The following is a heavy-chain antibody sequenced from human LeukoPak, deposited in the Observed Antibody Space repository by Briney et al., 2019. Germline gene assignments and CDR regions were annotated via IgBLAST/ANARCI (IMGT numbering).Heavy chain of an antibody. CDR2: ISSNSNTI. D-gene: IGHD2-15*01. V-gene: IGHV3-48*01. CDR3: ARDLQGSYYYGMDV. Sequence: GGSLRLSCADSGFTFSRYSMNWARQAPGKGLEWVSYISSNSNTIYYADSVRGRFTISRDSGKNSLYLQMNSLRAEDTAVYYCARDLQGSYYYGMDVWGQGTTVIVSS. J-gene: IGHJ6*02. CDR1: GFTFSRYS.